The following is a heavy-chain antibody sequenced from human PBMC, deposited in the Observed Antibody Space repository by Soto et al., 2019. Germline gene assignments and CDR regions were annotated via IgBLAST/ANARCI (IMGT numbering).Heavy chain of an antibody. Sequence: GESLKISCKGSGYSFTSYWIGWVRQMPGKGLEWMGIIYPGDSDTRYSPSFQGQVTISADKSISTAYLQWSSLKASGTATYYCARTYYYDSSGYYYYYYGMDVWGQGTTVTVSS. V-gene: IGHV5-51*01. CDR3: ARTYYYDSSGYYYYYYGMDV. CDR1: GYSFTSYW. CDR2: IYPGDSDT. J-gene: IGHJ6*02. D-gene: IGHD3-22*01.